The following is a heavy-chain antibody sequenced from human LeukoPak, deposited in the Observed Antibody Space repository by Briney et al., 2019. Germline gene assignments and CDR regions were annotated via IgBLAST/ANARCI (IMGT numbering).Heavy chain of an antibody. D-gene: IGHD3-3*01. CDR1: GYTFTSYG. CDR2: ISAYNGNT. Sequence: GASVKVSCNASGYTFTSYGISWVRQAPGQGLEWMGWISAYNGNTNYAQKLQGRVTMTTDTSTSTAYMELRSLRSDDTAVYYCARPITVLRFLEWLGGYDYWGQGTLVTVSS. V-gene: IGHV1-18*01. CDR3: ARPITVLRFLEWLGGYDY. J-gene: IGHJ4*02.